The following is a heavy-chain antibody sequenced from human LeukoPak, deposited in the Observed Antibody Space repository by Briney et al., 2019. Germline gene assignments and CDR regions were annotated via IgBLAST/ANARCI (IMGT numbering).Heavy chain of an antibody. V-gene: IGHV4-34*01. J-gene: IGHJ4*02. D-gene: IGHD3-10*01. Sequence: SETLSLTCAVYGGSFSAYYWSWIRQAPGKGLEWIGEISHSGSTNYNPSLKSRVTISLDTSKKQFSLKLRSVTAADTAVYYCARRPLRFGEDYFDDWGQGTLVTVSS. CDR1: GGSFSAYY. CDR2: ISHSGST. CDR3: ARRPLRFGEDYFDD.